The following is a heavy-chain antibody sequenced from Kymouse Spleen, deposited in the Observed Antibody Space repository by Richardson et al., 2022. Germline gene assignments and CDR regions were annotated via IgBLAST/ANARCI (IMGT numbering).Heavy chain of an antibody. D-gene: IGHD6-6*01. V-gene: IGHV4-34*01. CDR3: ARESIAARLDY. J-gene: IGHJ4*02. Sequence: QVQLQQWGAGLLKPSETLSLTCAVYGGSFSGYYWSWIRQPPGKGLEWIGEINHSGSTNYNPSLKSRVTISVDTSKNQFSLKLSSVTAADTAVYYCARESIAARLDYWGQGTLVTVSS. CDR2: INHSGST. CDR1: GGSFSGYY.